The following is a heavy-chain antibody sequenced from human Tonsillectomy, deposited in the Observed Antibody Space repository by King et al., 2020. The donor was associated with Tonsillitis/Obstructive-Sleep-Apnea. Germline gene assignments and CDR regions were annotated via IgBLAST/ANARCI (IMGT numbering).Heavy chain of an antibody. D-gene: IGHD3-3*01. CDR2: IDHSGST. CDR3: ARGGAFTTSSFDS. Sequence: VQLQQWGAGLLKPSETLSLTCAVYGGSFSGYYWNWIRQPPGKGLEWIGEIDHSGSTSFNSSLKSRVTISVDTSKNQFSLKMTSVTAVDTAVYFCARGGAFTTSSFDSWGQGARATVSS. J-gene: IGHJ4*02. CDR1: GGSFSGYY. V-gene: IGHV4-34*01.